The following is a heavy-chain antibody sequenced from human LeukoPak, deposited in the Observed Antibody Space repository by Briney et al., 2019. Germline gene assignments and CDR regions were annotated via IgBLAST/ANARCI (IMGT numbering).Heavy chain of an antibody. CDR2: ISGSGGNT. Sequence: GGSLRLSCAASGFIFSDQNMNWARQAPGKGLEWVSTISGSGGNTYYADSVKGRFTISRDNSKNTLYLHMNSLRAEDTALYNCARGSSITGRGAFDYWGQGVLVTVSS. D-gene: IGHD6-6*01. J-gene: IGHJ4*02. CDR3: ARGSSITGRGAFDY. V-gene: IGHV3-23*01. CDR1: GFIFSDQN.